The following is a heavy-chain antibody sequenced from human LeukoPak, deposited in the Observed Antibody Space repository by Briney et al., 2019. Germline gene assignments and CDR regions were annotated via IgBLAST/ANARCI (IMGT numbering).Heavy chain of an antibody. D-gene: IGHD2-2*01. CDR1: GFTFSDYY. V-gene: IGHV3-11*01. J-gene: IGHJ3*02. CDR3: ARDIIVQGTSWNAFDI. Sequence: PGGSPRLSCAASGFTFSDYYMSWIRQAPGKGLEWVSYISSSGSTIYYADSVKGRFTISRDNAKNSLYLQMNSLRAEDTAVYYCARDIIVQGTSWNAFDIWGQGTMITVSS. CDR2: ISSSGSTI.